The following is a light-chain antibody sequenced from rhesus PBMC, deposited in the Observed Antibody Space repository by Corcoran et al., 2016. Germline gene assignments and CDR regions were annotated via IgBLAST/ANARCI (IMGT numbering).Light chain of an antibody. J-gene: IGKJ2*01. Sequence: DIQMTQSPSSLSASVGDTVTITSRASQRITNWLEWYQQKTGKAPKLLIYQASTLQTGVPSRFSGSGAWTDFALTISSLQPEDFATYYCLQFSSSPYSFGQGTKVEIK. CDR1: QRITNW. CDR3: LQFSSSPYS. CDR2: QAS. V-gene: IGKV1-22*01.